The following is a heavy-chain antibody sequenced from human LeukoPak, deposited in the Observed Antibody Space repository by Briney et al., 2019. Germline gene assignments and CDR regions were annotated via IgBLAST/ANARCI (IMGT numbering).Heavy chain of an antibody. J-gene: IGHJ4*02. Sequence: PSETLSLTCTVSGDSITGSSYYWGWIRQPPGKGLEWIGSMFYSGSTYSNPSLKSRVTISVDTSKNQFSLKLSSVTAADTAVYYCARHYYDSTGYYYLDYWGQGTLVTVSS. D-gene: IGHD3-22*01. V-gene: IGHV4-39*01. CDR3: ARHYYDSTGYYYLDY. CDR2: MFYSGST. CDR1: GDSITGSSYY.